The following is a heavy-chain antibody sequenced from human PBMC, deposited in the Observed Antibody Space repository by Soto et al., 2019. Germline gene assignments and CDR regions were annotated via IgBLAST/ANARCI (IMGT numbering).Heavy chain of an antibody. CDR1: GGSISSGGYS. Sequence: QLQLQESGSGLVKPSQTLSLTCTVSGGSISSGGYSWSWIRQPPWKGLEWIGYIYHSGSTYYNPSLKSRVTISVDSSKNQFSLRLSSVTAADTAVYYCASAGGLGAVAADYWGQGTLVTVSS. V-gene: IGHV4-30-2*01. J-gene: IGHJ4*02. CDR2: IYHSGST. CDR3: ASAGGLGAVAADY. D-gene: IGHD6-19*01.